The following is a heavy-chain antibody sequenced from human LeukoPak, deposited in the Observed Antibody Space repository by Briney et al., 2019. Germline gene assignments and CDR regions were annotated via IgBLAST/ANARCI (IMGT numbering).Heavy chain of an antibody. J-gene: IGHJ4*02. Sequence: GGSLRLSCAASGFTFSSYEMNWVRQAPGKGLEWLSYISRSGNSIFYADSVKGRFTISRDNAKNSLYLQMNGLRVEDTAVYYCARPYTAYAFDYWGQGTLVTVSS. CDR1: GFTFSSYE. CDR2: ISRSGNSI. D-gene: IGHD5-12*01. CDR3: ARPYTAYAFDY. V-gene: IGHV3-48*03.